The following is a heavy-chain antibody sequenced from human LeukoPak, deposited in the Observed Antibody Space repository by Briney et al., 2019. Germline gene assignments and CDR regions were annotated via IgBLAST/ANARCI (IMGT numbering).Heavy chain of an antibody. J-gene: IGHJ1*01. D-gene: IGHD1-26*01. CDR1: GYTFTSYY. V-gene: IGHV1-46*01. Sequence: ASVKVSCKASGYTFTSYYMHWVRQAPGQGLEWMGIINPSGGSTSYAQKFQGRVTMTRDTSTSTVYMELSSLRSEDTAVYYCAREGPLVGVTDAEYFQHWGQGTLVTVSS. CDR2: INPSGGST. CDR3: AREGPLVGVTDAEYFQH.